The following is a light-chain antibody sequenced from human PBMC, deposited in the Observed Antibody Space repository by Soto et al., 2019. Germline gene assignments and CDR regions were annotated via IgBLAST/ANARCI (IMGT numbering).Light chain of an antibody. J-gene: IGLJ2*01. Sequence: QSVLTQPASVSGSPGQSITISCTGTSSDVGGYNYVSWYQQHPGKAPKLMIYEVSNRPSGVSNRFSGSKSGNTASLTISGLQAEDEADYYCSSYTSSSTLSGVVFGGGTKLTVL. CDR2: EVS. CDR1: SSDVGGYNY. CDR3: SSYTSSSTLSGVV. V-gene: IGLV2-14*01.